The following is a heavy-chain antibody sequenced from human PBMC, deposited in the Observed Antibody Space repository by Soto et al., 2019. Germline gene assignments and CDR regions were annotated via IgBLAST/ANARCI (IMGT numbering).Heavy chain of an antibody. D-gene: IGHD6-13*01. CDR3: ARGVDESIPGYSSSSYFIRGPEYFDY. J-gene: IGHJ4*02. CDR1: GFTFSSYW. V-gene: IGHV3-7*01. Sequence: GGSLRLSCAASGFTFSSYWMSWDRQAPGKGLEWVANIKKDGSEKYYVDSVKGRFTISRDNAKKSLYLLMNSLRAEYTAVYFCARGVDESIPGYSSSSYFIRGPEYFDYWGQGTLVTVSS. CDR2: IKKDGSEK.